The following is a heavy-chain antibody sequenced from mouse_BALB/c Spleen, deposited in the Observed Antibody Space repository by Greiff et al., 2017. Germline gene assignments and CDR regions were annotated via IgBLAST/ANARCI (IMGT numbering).Heavy chain of an antibody. CDR1: GFNIKDYY. V-gene: IGHV14-1*02. Sequence: EVQLQQSGAELVRPGALVKLSCKASGFNIKDYYMHWVKQRPEQGLEWIGWIDPENGNTIYDPKFQGKASITADTSSNTAYLQLSSLTSEDTAVYYCAQVMGYYAMDYWGQGTSVTVSS. J-gene: IGHJ4*01. CDR2: IDPENGNT. D-gene: IGHD1-1*02. CDR3: AQVMGYYAMDY.